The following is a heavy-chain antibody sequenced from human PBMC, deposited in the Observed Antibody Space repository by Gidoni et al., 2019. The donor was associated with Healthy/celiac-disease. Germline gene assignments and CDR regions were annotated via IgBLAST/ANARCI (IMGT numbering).Heavy chain of an antibody. D-gene: IGHD2-2*02. CDR3: ARDTLYTPLRGGRLGY. J-gene: IGHJ4*02. V-gene: IGHV1-2*06. Sequence: QVQLVQTGAEVKKPGASVKVSCKASGYTFTGYYMHWVRQAPGQGLEWMGRINPNSGGTNYAQKFQGRVTMTRDTSISTAYMELSRLRSDDTAVYYCARDTLYTPLRGGRLGYWGQGTLVTVSS. CDR2: INPNSGGT. CDR1: GYTFTGYY.